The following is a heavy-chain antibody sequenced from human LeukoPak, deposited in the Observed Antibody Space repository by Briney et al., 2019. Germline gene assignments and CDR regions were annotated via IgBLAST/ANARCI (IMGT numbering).Heavy chain of an antibody. V-gene: IGHV1-18*01. CDR3: ARDPGYSSGWYGGRGNWFDP. D-gene: IGHD6-19*01. J-gene: IGHJ5*02. Sequence: ASVKVSCKASGYTFTSYGISWVRQAPGQGLERMGWISAYNGNTNYAQKLQGRVTMTTDTSTSTAYMELRSLRSDDTAVYYCARDPGYSSGWYGGRGNWFDPWDQGTLVTVSS. CDR1: GYTFTSYG. CDR2: ISAYNGNT.